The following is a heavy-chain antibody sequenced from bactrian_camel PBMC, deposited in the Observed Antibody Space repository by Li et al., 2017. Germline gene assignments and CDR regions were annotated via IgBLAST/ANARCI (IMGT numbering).Heavy chain of an antibody. CDR2: IYSWHGQT. D-gene: IGHD2*01. Sequence: HVQLVESGGGSVQAGGSLRLSCAASGDPISRSYTDWFRQAPGQEREGVALIYSWHGQTHHVDSVKGRFTISHDDAKSTLYLEVTDLKPEDTAMYYCAAGETAPCNLQQWRYKFWGQGTQVTVS. V-gene: IGHV3-2*01. J-gene: IGHJ4*01. CDR3: AAGETAPCNLQQWRYKF. CDR1: GDPISRSY.